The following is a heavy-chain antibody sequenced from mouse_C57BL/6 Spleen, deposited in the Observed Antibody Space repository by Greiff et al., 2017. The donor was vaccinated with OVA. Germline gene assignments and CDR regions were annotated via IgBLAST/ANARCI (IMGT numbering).Heavy chain of an antibody. D-gene: IGHD1-1*01. J-gene: IGHJ1*03. CDR3: ARRHYGSSPYWYFDV. V-gene: IGHV1-82*01. Sequence: QVQLQQSGPELVKPGASVKISCKASGYAFSSSWMNWVKQRPGKGLEWIGRIYPGDGDTNYNGKFKGKATLTADKSSSTAYMQLSSLTSKDSAVYFCARRHYGSSPYWYFDVWGTGTTVTVSS. CDR2: IYPGDGDT. CDR1: GYAFSSSW.